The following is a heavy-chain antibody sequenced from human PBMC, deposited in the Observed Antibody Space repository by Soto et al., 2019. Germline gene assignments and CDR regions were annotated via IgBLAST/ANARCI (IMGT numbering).Heavy chain of an antibody. CDR2: IKGDGTNT. CDR3: ARGLSGYYGFDY. CDR1: GFPFCSYW. D-gene: IGHD5-12*01. V-gene: IGHV3-74*01. J-gene: IGHJ4*02. Sequence: GGSLRLSCAASGFPFCSYWMHWVRQVPGKGLVWVSRIKGDGTNTGYADSVKGRFTISRDNVKNTLYLQMNSLRAEDTAVYYCARGLSGYYGFDYWGQGTLVTVSS.